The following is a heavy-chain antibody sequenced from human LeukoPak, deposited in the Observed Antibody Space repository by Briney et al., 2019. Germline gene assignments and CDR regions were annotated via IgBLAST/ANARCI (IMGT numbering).Heavy chain of an antibody. CDR2: IYYSGSA. Sequence: KTSETLSLTCTVSGDSISTYYWTWIRQPPGKGLEWIGYIYYSGSANYNPSLKSRVTISLDTSKGQFSLKLSSVTAADTAVYYCARDVFRGEPPAFDIWGQGTMVTVSS. CDR1: GDSISTYY. V-gene: IGHV4-59*01. D-gene: IGHD3-10*01. CDR3: ARDVFRGEPPAFDI. J-gene: IGHJ3*02.